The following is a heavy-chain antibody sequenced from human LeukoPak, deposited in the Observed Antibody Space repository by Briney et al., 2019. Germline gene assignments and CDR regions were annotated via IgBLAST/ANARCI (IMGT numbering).Heavy chain of an antibody. D-gene: IGHD5-18*01. CDR3: ARKVVGYSYDYFDY. V-gene: IGHV4-59*01. CDR1: GGSISTYY. J-gene: IGHJ4*02. Sequence: PSETLSLTCTVSGGSISTYYWSWIRQPPGKGLEWIGYIYCSGSTNYNPSLKSRVTISVHTSKNQFSLKLSSLTAADTAVYYCARKVVGYSYDYFDYWGQGTLVTVSS. CDR2: IYCSGST.